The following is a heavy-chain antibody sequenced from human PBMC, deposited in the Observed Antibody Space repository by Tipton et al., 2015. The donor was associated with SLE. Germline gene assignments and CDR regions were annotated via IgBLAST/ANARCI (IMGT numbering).Heavy chain of an antibody. D-gene: IGHD3-10*01. CDR1: GYTFTSYG. J-gene: IGHJ4*02. Sequence: QSGAEVKKPGASVKVSCKASGYTFTSYGISWVRQAPGQGLEWMGWISPYNGNTNYAQKLQGRVTMTTDTSTSTAYMELGGLRSDDTAVYYCAIGSLLLWFGELPDYWGQGTLVTVSS. V-gene: IGHV1-18*01. CDR2: ISPYNGNT. CDR3: AIGSLLLWFGELPDY.